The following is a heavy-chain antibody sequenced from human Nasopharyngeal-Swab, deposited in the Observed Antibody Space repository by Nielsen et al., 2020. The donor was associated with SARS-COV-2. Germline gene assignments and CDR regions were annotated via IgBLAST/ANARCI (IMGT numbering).Heavy chain of an antibody. CDR1: GYTLTSYG. CDR3: ARTYYDFWSGPHRGYFDY. Sequence: ASVKVSCKASGYTLTSYGISWVRQAPGQGLEWMGWISAYNGNTNYAQKLQGRVTMTTDTSTSTAYMELRSLRSDDTAVYYCARTYYDFWSGPHRGYFDYWGQGTLVTVSS. V-gene: IGHV1-18*01. J-gene: IGHJ4*02. D-gene: IGHD3-3*01. CDR2: ISAYNGNT.